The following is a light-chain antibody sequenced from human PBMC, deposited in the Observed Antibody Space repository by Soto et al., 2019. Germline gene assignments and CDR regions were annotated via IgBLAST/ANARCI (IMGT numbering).Light chain of an antibody. Sequence: QSVLTKPASVSGSPGQSITISCTGTASDVGGYSYVSWYQQHPGKAPKLMIHAVSNRPSGISSRFSGSKSGNTASLTISGLQSEDEADYFCCSYTSRTTYVFGTGTKVTVL. CDR2: AVS. V-gene: IGLV2-14*01. CDR3: CSYTSRTTYV. CDR1: ASDVGGYSY. J-gene: IGLJ1*01.